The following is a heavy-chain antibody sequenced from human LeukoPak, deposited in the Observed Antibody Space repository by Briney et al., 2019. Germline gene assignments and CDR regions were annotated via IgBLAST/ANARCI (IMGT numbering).Heavy chain of an antibody. CDR3: ARSAFVGATVYFDY. CDR1: GGSISSYY. Sequence: SETLSLTCTVSGGSISSYYWSWIRQPPGKGLEWIGYIYYSGSTNYNPSLKSRVTISVDTSKNQFSLKLSSVTAADTAVYYCARSAFVGATVYFDYWGQGTLLTVSS. V-gene: IGHV4-59*01. CDR2: IYYSGST. D-gene: IGHD1-26*01. J-gene: IGHJ4*02.